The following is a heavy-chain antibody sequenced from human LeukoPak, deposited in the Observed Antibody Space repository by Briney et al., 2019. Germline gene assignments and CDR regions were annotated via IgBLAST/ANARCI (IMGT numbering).Heavy chain of an antibody. J-gene: IGHJ4*02. CDR2: IKQDGSEK. Sequence: GGSLRLPCAASGFTFSSYWMSWVRQAPGKGLEWVANIKQDGSEKYYVDSVKGRFTISRDNAKNSLYLQMNSLRAEDTAVYYCARDRYDFWSGTSGNDYWGQGTLVTVSS. D-gene: IGHD3-3*01. V-gene: IGHV3-7*01. CDR3: ARDRYDFWSGTSGNDY. CDR1: GFTFSSYW.